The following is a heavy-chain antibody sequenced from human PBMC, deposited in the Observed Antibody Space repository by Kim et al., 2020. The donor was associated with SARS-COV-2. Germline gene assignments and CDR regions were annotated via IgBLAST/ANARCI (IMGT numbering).Heavy chain of an antibody. Sequence: GGSLRLSCAASGFSFSSYWMTWVRQAPGKGLEWVANIKPEGSEKYYVDSAKGRFTISRDDAKNSLYLQMNSLRVEDTAVYYCARYASRDKQMATIKDLDYWGQGTLVSVSS. CDR2: IKPEGSEK. CDR1: GFSFSSYW. V-gene: IGHV3-7*03. J-gene: IGHJ4*02. CDR3: ARYASRDKQMATIKDLDY. D-gene: IGHD5-12*01.